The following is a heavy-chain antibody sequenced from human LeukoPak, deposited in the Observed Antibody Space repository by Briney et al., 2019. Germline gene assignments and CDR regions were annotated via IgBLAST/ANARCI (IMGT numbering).Heavy chain of an antibody. CDR2: ITGSGGST. Sequence: PGGSLRLSCSASGFTFSTYAMTWVRQAPGKGLEWVSGITGSGGSTSYADSVKGRCTVSRDNSKNTLYLQMNCLRTEDTAVYYCAKDARYDNSKWGQGTLVTVSS. D-gene: IGHD1-1*01. J-gene: IGHJ4*02. V-gene: IGHV3-23*01. CDR1: GFTFSTYA. CDR3: AKDARYDNSK.